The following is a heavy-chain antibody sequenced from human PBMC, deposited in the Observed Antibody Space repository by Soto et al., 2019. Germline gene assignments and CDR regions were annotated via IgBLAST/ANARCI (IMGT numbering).Heavy chain of an antibody. V-gene: IGHV3-30*18. CDR2: ISYDVTNK. CDR1: GFSFSSYG. CDR3: AKALRIAVAGTDYFDS. J-gene: IGHJ4*02. D-gene: IGHD6-19*01. Sequence: QVQLVESGGGVVQPGRSLRLSCAASGFSFSSYGMHWVRQAPGKGLEWVAVISYDVTNKDYADSVKGLFTISRDNSKNTLYIQMNSLRAEDTAVYYCAKALRIAVAGTDYFDSWGQGTLVTVSS.